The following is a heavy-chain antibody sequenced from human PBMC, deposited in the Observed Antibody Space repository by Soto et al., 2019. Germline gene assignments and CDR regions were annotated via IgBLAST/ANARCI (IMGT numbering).Heavy chain of an antibody. J-gene: IGHJ4*02. Sequence: GSLRLSCAASGFTFSSYAMKWVRQALGKGLEWVAVISFDGSNKYYADSVKGRFTISRDNSKNTLYLQMNSLRAEDTAVYFCARGPSSLTRFDYWGQGTLVTVSS. CDR1: GFTFSSYA. CDR3: ARGPSSLTRFDY. CDR2: ISFDGSNK. D-gene: IGHD2-2*01. V-gene: IGHV3-30-3*01.